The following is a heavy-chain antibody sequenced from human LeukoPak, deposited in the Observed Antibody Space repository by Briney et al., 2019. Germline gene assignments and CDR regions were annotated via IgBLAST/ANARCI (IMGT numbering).Heavy chain of an antibody. CDR3: ATFTYYYDSSGYPQGDY. CDR2: IRCDGSNK. V-gene: IGHV3-30*02. D-gene: IGHD3-22*01. CDR1: GFTFSSYG. J-gene: IGHJ4*02. Sequence: GGSLRLSCAASGFTFSSYGMHWVRQAPGKGLEWVAFIRCDGSNKYYADSVKGRFTISRDNSKNTLYLQMNSLRAEDTAVYYCATFTYYYDSSGYPQGDYWGQGTLVTVSS.